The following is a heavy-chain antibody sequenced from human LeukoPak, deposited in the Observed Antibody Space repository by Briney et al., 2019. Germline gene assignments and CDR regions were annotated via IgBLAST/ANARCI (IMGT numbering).Heavy chain of an antibody. J-gene: IGHJ4*02. CDR2: ISSSSSYI. V-gene: IGHV3-21*06. CDR3: ARDSYYYDTSGYYYAY. CDR1: GFTFSTYS. Sequence: GGSLRLSCATSGFTFSTYSMHWVRQAPGKGLGWVSSISSSSSYIYYADSLKGRFTISRDNAKNSVYLQMTSLRAEDTAVYYCARDSYYYDTSGYYYAYWGQGTLVTVSS. D-gene: IGHD3-22*01.